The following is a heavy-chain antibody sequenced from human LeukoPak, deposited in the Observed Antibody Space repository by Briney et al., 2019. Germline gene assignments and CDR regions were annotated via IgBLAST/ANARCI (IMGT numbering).Heavy chain of an antibody. D-gene: IGHD6-19*01. CDR1: GFTFSSYA. Sequence: GGSLRLSCAAAGFTFSSYAMHWVRQAPGKGLEWVAVISYDGSKKDYADSAQGRFTISRDNSKNTLYLQMNSLRAEDTAVYYCAKDHASGWNLDFDFDSWGQGTLVAVSS. J-gene: IGHJ4*02. V-gene: IGHV3-30-3*01. CDR3: AKDHASGWNLDFDFDS. CDR2: ISYDGSKK.